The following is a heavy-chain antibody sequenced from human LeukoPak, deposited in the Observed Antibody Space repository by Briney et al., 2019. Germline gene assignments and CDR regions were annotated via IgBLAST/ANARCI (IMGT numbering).Heavy chain of an antibody. D-gene: IGHD3-16*02. Sequence: PGGSLRLSCAASGFTFSSHAMNWVRQAPGKGLEWVSYISSSTTTIYYADSVKGRFTISRDSAKNSLFLQMNSLRVEDTAVYYCAKIVSAWDGFDYWGQGALVTVSS. J-gene: IGHJ4*02. V-gene: IGHV3-48*04. CDR3: AKIVSAWDGFDY. CDR1: GFTFSSHA. CDR2: ISSSTTTI.